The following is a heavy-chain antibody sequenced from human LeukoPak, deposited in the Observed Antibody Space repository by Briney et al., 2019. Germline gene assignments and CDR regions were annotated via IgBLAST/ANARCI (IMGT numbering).Heavy chain of an antibody. CDR3: AREFLGFHP. CDR2: IYRGGFT. D-gene: IGHD2/OR15-2a*01. J-gene: IGHJ5*02. Sequence: PGGSLRLSCAASGFTVSDYYMNWVRQAPGKGLEWVSVIYRGGFTYYADSVRGRFSISRDNSKSTLYLQMNSLRAEDTALYYCAREFLGFHPWGQGTLVTVSS. CDR1: GFTVSDYY. V-gene: IGHV3-53*01.